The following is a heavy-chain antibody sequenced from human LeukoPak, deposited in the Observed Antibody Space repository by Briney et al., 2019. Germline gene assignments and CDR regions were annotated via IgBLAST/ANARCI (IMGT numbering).Heavy chain of an antibody. CDR1: GFTFSTYT. CDR2: ISGNGGSR. Sequence: GGSLTLSCAASGFTFSTYTMHWVRQAPGKGLEYVSSISGNGGSREYANSVKGRFTISRDNSRNTLYLQMGSLRAEDTAVYYCARRLFDAFDIWGQGTMVTVSS. J-gene: IGHJ3*02. CDR3: ARRLFDAFDI. V-gene: IGHV3-64*01.